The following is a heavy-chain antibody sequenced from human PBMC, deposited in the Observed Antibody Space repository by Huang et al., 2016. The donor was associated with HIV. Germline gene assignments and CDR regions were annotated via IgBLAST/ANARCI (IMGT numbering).Heavy chain of an antibody. CDR1: GGTFSSYG. CDR2: IIPLFGTA. J-gene: IGHJ5*02. V-gene: IGHV1-69*01. D-gene: IGHD5-18*01. CDR3: ARWSGYTYGFNWFDP. Sequence: QVQLVQSGTEVKKPGSSVKVSCKASGGTFSSYGITWVRQAPGQGLEWMGGIIPLFGTANYAQKFQGRVTISADESTGTAYMEVTDLRSEDTAVYYCARWSGYTYGFNWFDPWGQGTLVTVSS.